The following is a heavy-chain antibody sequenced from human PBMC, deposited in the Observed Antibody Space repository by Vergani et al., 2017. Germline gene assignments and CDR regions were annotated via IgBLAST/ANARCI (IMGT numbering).Heavy chain of an antibody. D-gene: IGHD5-12*01. V-gene: IGHV3-23*01. CDR3: ATSSYDYVPRHGLYYFDY. CDR1: GFTFSSYA. CDR2: ISGSGGST. J-gene: IGHJ4*02. Sequence: EVQLLESGGGLVQPGGSLRLSCAASGFTFSSYAMSWVRQAPGKGLEWVSAISGSGGSTYYADSVKGRFTISRDNSKNTLYLQMNSLRAEDTAVYYCATSSYDYVPRHGLYYFDYWGQGTLVTVSS.